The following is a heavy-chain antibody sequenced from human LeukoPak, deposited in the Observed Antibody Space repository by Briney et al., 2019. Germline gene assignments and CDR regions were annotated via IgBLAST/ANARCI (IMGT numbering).Heavy chain of an antibody. J-gene: IGHJ4*02. Sequence: PSETLSLTCAVYGVSFSGYHWNWIRQSPEKGLEWIGEINDRGHTNYNPSPRSRVTISVDTSKKQFSLRLTSVTAADTAVYYCARDPTTEVNLPYYFDFWGQGTLVTVSS. CDR2: INDRGHT. D-gene: IGHD4-23*01. CDR1: GVSFSGYH. V-gene: IGHV4-34*01. CDR3: ARDPTTEVNLPYYFDF.